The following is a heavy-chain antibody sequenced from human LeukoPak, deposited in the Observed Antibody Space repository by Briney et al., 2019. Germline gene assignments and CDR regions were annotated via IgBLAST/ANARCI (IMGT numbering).Heavy chain of an antibody. D-gene: IGHD3-3*01. V-gene: IGHV1-69*13. CDR1: GGTFSSYA. J-gene: IGHJ6*03. CDR2: IIPIFGTA. Sequence: SVKVSCKASGGTFSSYAISWVRQAPGQGLEWMGGIIPIFGTANYAQKFQGRVTITADESTSTAYMELSSLRSEDTGVYYCARSGLFGLYYYYYMDVWGKGTTVTVSS. CDR3: ARSGLFGLYYYYYMDV.